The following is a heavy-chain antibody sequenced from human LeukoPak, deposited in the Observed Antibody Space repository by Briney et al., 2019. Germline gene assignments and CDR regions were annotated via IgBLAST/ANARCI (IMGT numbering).Heavy chain of an antibody. D-gene: IGHD3-22*01. Sequence: SETLSLTCTVSGGSISSGSYYWSWIRQPAGKGLEWIGRIYTSGSTNYNPSLKSRVTISVDTSKNQFSLKLSSVTAADTAVYYCARASYYYDSSGYFDLFGYWGQGTLVTVSS. CDR3: ARASYYYDSSGYFDLFGY. V-gene: IGHV4-61*02. J-gene: IGHJ4*02. CDR2: IYTSGST. CDR1: GGSISSGSYY.